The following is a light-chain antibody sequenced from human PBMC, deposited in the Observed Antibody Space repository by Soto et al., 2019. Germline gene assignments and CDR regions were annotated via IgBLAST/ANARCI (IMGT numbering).Light chain of an antibody. CDR2: GAS. Sequence: EIVLTQFPGTLSLSPGERGTVSGRASQSVSSSYLAWYQQKPGQAPRRLVYGASSRATGIPARFSGSGSGTAFTLTINSLELEDFAVYYCHQYGSSPYTFGQGT. J-gene: IGKJ2*01. CDR1: QSVSSSY. V-gene: IGKV3-20*01. CDR3: HQYGSSPYT.